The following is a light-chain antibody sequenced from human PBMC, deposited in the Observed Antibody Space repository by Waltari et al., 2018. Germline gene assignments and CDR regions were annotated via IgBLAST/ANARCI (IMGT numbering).Light chain of an antibody. CDR1: LGIGNY. Sequence: DIQMTQSPSSLSPSVGDRVTITCRASLGIGNYLAWFQQQPGKAPKSLIYAASILQSGVPSRFSASGSGTDFTLTISSLHPEDFATYFCQQYYDFPVTFGPGTKVEIK. V-gene: IGKV1-16*01. CDR2: AAS. J-gene: IGKJ3*01. CDR3: QQYYDFPVT.